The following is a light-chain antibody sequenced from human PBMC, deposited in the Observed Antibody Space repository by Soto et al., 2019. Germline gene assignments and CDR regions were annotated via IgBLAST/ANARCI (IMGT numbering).Light chain of an antibody. J-gene: IGLJ2*01. CDR1: SSNIGAGYD. CDR2: GNN. Sequence: QSVLTQPPSVSGAPGQRVTISCTGSSSNIGAGYDVYWYQQLPGTAPKLLIYGNNNRPSGVPDRFSGSKSGTSASLAITGLQAEDEADYYCQSSDSSLSGSVFGGGTKLTVL. CDR3: QSSDSSLSGSV. V-gene: IGLV1-40*01.